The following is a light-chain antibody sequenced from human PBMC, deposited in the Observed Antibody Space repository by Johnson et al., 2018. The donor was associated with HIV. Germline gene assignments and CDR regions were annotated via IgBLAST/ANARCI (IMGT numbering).Light chain of an antibody. V-gene: IGLV1-51*01. CDR2: DND. J-gene: IGLJ1*01. Sequence: QSVLTQPPSVSAAPGQKVTISCSGSSSNIGNNYVSWYQQLPGTAPKLLIYDNDKRPSGIPDRFSASKSDTSATLGITGLQTGDEANYYCGTWDGGLSIYVFGTWTEVTVL. CDR3: GTWDGGLSIYV. CDR1: SSNIGNNY.